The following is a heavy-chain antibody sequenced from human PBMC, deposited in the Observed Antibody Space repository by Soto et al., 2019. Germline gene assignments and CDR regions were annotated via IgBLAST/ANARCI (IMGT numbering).Heavy chain of an antibody. CDR1: GDSISSGGYY. CDR3: ARVKGGNSRRDFDS. Sequence: SETLSLTCTVSGDSISSGGYYWSWIRQHPGKGLEWIGYIYDNGGAYYSPSLRGRVTISIDKSANQFSLRLTSVTAADTAVYYCARVKGGNSRRDFDSWGQGTLVTVSS. J-gene: IGHJ4*02. CDR2: IYDNGGA. V-gene: IGHV4-31*03. D-gene: IGHD2-15*01.